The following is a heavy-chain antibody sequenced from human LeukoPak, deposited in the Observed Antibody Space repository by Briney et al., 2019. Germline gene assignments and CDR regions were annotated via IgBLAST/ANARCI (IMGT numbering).Heavy chain of an antibody. CDR2: IYYSGST. Sequence: PSETLSLTCTVSGGSISSYYWSWIRQPPGKGLEWIGYIYYSGSTNYNPSLESRVTISVDTSKNQFSLKLSSVTAADTAVYYCARDSLWFGSGMDVWGKGTTVIVSS. J-gene: IGHJ6*04. V-gene: IGHV4-59*01. CDR1: GGSISSYY. D-gene: IGHD3-10*01. CDR3: ARDSLWFGSGMDV.